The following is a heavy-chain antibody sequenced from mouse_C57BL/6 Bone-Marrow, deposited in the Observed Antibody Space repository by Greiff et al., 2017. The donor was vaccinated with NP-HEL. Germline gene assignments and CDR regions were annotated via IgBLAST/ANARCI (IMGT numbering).Heavy chain of an antibody. CDR2: ISNGGGST. D-gene: IGHD1-1*01. CDR1: GFTFSDYY. CDR3: ARRDYYGSSTGFAY. J-gene: IGHJ3*01. V-gene: IGHV5-12*01. Sequence: EVMLVESGGGLVQPGGSLKLSCAASGFTFSDYYMYWVRQTPEKRLEWVAYISNGGGSTYYPDTVKGRFTISRDNAKNTLYLQMSRLKSEDTAMYYCARRDYYGSSTGFAYWGQGTLVTVSA.